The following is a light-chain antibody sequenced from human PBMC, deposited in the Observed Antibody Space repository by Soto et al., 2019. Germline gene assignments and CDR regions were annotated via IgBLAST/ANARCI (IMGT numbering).Light chain of an antibody. CDR1: QGISNY. CDR2: AAS. V-gene: IGKV1-27*01. CDR3: QKYNSAPLT. Sequence: DIQMTQSPSSLAASLGDRVTITCGARQGISNYLAWYQQKPGKVPKLLIYAASTLQSGVPSRFSGSGSGTDSTLTISSLPPEDVATYYCQKYNSAPLTCGGGTKVDIK. J-gene: IGKJ4*01.